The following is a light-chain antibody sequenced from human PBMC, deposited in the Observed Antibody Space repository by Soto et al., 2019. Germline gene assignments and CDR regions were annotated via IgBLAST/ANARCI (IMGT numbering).Light chain of an antibody. CDR3: QSYASSLSGWV. Sequence: QSVLTQPPSASGAPGQSVTISCTGSSNNIGVFNNVHWYQQHPGTAPKLIIFGSSNRPSGVPDRFSGSKSGTSASLAITGLQAEDEADYYCQSYASSLSGWVFGRGTKLTVL. V-gene: IGLV1-40*01. CDR1: SNNIGVFNN. CDR2: GSS. J-gene: IGLJ3*02.